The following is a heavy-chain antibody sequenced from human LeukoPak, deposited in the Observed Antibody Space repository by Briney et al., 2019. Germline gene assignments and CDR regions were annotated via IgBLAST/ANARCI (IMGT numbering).Heavy chain of an antibody. CDR2: INSDGSST. CDR1: GFTFSSYW. V-gene: IGHV3-74*01. D-gene: IGHD1-1*01. J-gene: IGHJ3*02. Sequence: PGGSLRLSCAASGFTFSSYWMHWVRQAPGKGLVWVSRINSDGSSTSYADSVKGRFTISRDNAKNTLYLRMNSLRAEDTAVYYCARMQLDHDAFDIWGQGTMVTVSS. CDR3: ARMQLDHDAFDI.